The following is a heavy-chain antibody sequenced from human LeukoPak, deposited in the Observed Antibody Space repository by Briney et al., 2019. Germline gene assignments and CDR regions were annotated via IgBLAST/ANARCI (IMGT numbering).Heavy chain of an antibody. CDR3: ARDVRRSSSSSNSYYYYMDV. J-gene: IGHJ6*03. CDR1: GGSISNYY. D-gene: IGHD6-6*01. Sequence: SETLSLTCTVSGGSISNYYWSWLRQPAGRGLEWIGRIYTGGSTNYNPSLKSRVTMSVDTSKNQFSLKLDSVTAADTAVYYCARDVRRSSSSSNSYYYYMDVWGKGTTVTVSS. V-gene: IGHV4-4*07. CDR2: IYTGGST.